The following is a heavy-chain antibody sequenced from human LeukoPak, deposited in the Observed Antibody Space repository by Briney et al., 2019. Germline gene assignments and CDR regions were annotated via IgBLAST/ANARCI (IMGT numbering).Heavy chain of an antibody. D-gene: IGHD3-16*01. J-gene: IGHJ3*02. CDR3: AKDVLPYHGVYDAFDI. CDR1: GFTFSDHA. V-gene: IGHV3-23*01. Sequence: GGSLSLSRVASGFTFSDHAMNWVRQAPGEGLECVSYISGGEDTYYPHSVKGRSPMSRDNSRNTLYLQINSLRADDTAVYYCAKDVLPYHGVYDAFDIWGQGTVVTVSS. CDR2: ISGGEDT.